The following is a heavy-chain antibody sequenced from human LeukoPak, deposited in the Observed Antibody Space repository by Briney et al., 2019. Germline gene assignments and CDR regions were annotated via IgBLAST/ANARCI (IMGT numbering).Heavy chain of an antibody. V-gene: IGHV1-2*02. CDR1: GYTFTGYY. J-gene: IGHJ4*02. D-gene: IGHD6-13*01. CDR2: INPNSGGT. CDR3: ARSEFSNTWPDY. Sequence: GASVKVSCKASGYTFTGYYMHWVRQAPGQGLEWMGWINPNSGGTNYAQKFQGRVTMTRDTSITTAHMELSSLRSDDTAVYYCARSEFSNTWPDYWGQGTLVTVSS.